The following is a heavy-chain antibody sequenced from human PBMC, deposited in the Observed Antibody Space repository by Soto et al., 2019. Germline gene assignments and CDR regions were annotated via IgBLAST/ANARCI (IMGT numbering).Heavy chain of an antibody. V-gene: IGHV1-18*04. CDR1: GYTFTDYG. D-gene: IGHD6-19*01. CDR2: ISTYNGNT. J-gene: IGHJ4*02. Sequence: ASVKVSCKASGYTFTDYGISWVRQAPGQGLEWMGWISTYNGNTIYAQKIQGRVTMTTDTSTSTAYVELRSLRSDDTAVYYCAREEGISDWHAFDYWGQGXLVTVYS. CDR3: AREEGISDWHAFDY.